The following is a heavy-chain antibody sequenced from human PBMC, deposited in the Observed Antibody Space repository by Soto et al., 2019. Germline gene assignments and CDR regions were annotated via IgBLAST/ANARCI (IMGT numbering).Heavy chain of an antibody. Sequence: GGSLRLSCAASGFTFSSYAMHWVRQAPGKGLEWVAVISYDGSNKYYADSVKGRFTISRDNSKNTLYLQMNSLRAEDTAIYYCSKGRVGSGYDFCTWGQGTLVTVSS. J-gene: IGHJ5*02. CDR3: SKGRVGSGYDFCT. V-gene: IGHV3-30-3*01. CDR2: ISYDGSNK. D-gene: IGHD5-12*01. CDR1: GFTFSSYA.